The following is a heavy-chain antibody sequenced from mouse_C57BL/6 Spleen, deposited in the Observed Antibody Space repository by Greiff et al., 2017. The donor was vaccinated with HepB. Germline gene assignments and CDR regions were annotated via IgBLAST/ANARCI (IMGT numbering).Heavy chain of an antibody. CDR3: ARRIIYYYGSSYPFDY. D-gene: IGHD1-1*01. Sequence: VQLQQSGPELVKPGASVKISCKASGYTFTDYYMNWVKQSHGKSLEWIGDINPNNGGTSYNQKFKGKATLTVDKSSSTAYMELRSLTSEDSAVYYCARRIIYYYGSSYPFDYWGQGTTLTVSS. V-gene: IGHV1-26*01. CDR1: GYTFTDYY. J-gene: IGHJ2*01. CDR2: INPNNGGT.